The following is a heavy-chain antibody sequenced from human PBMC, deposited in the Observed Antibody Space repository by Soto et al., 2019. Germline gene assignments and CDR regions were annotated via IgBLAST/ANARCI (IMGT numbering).Heavy chain of an antibody. CDR2: IYYSGST. Sequence: QVQLQESGPGLVKPSETLSLTCTVSGGSVSSGSYYWSWIRQPPGKGLEWIGYIYYSGSTNYNPSLKSRVTISVDTSKNQFSLKLSSVTAADTAVYYCARVLAGYYDFWSGYYHNWFDPWGQGTLVTVSS. J-gene: IGHJ5*02. V-gene: IGHV4-61*01. D-gene: IGHD3-3*01. CDR1: GGSVSSGSYY. CDR3: ARVLAGYYDFWSGYYHNWFDP.